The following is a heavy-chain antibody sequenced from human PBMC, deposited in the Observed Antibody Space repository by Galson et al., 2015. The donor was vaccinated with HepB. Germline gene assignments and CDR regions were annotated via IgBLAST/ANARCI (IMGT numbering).Heavy chain of an antibody. Sequence: LRLSCAASGFTFSRNVMHWVRQAPGKGLEWVAVISYDGTNKYYADSVKGRFTISRDNSKNTLYLQMNSLRAEDTAVYYCARENEGDYGDGGYFDLWGRGTLVTVSS. D-gene: IGHD4-17*01. CDR2: ISYDGTNK. CDR3: ARENEGDYGDGGYFDL. CDR1: GFTFSRNV. V-gene: IGHV3-30*04. J-gene: IGHJ2*01.